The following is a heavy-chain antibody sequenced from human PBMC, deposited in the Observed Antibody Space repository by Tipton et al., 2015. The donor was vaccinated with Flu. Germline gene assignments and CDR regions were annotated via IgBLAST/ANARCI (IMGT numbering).Heavy chain of an antibody. CDR2: IRHDESDK. D-gene: IGHD6-19*01. CDR1: GFMFSGYG. Sequence: SLRLSCVASGFMFSGYGMHWVRQAPGKGLEWVAFIRHDESDKYYADSVKGRFTISRDNSKNALYLAINSLRTEDTAVYYCAKDGWDTSGWYPFDYWGQGTLVTVSS. V-gene: IGHV3-30*02. J-gene: IGHJ4*02. CDR3: AKDGWDTSGWYPFDY.